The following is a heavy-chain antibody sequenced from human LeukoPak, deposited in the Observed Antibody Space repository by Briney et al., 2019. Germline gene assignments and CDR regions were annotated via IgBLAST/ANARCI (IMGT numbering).Heavy chain of an antibody. CDR2: ISWNSGSI. CDR3: ANDFTFGGGTLDY. J-gene: IGHJ4*02. CDR1: GFTFDDYA. V-gene: IGHV3-9*01. Sequence: GGSLRLSCAASGFTFDDYAMHWVRQAPGKGLEWVSGISWNSGSIGYADSVKGRFTISRDNAKNSLYLQMNSLRAEDTALYHCANDFTFGGGTLDYWGQGTLVTVSS. D-gene: IGHD3-16*01.